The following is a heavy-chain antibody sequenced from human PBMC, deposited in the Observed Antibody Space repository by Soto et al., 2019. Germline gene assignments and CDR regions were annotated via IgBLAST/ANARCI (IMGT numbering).Heavy chain of an antibody. Sequence: PGESLKISCKASGYSFTNYWICWVRQIPRKGLEWMGSNYLCYSDTRYSPSFQGHVTFSVDKSINPAYLHWTSLKPSDTAIYYCAIKHPQDSSAWYNWGQGTLVTVSS. J-gene: IGHJ4*02. D-gene: IGHD6-19*01. CDR2: NYLCYSDT. V-gene: IGHV5-51*01. CDR3: AIKHPQDSSAWYN. CDR1: GYSFTNYW.